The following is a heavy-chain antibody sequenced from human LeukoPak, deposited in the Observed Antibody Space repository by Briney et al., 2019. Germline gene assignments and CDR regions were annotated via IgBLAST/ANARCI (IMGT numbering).Heavy chain of an antibody. D-gene: IGHD3-10*01. V-gene: IGHV3-21*01. CDR1: GFTFSSYE. CDR3: ASGITIRDLDY. J-gene: IGHJ4*02. Sequence: PGGSLRLSCAASGFTFSSYEMNWVRQAPGKGLEWVSSISSSSSYIFYADSVKGRFTISRDNAKNSLFLQMISLRAEDTAVYYCASGITIRDLDYWGQGTLVTVSS. CDR2: ISSSSSYI.